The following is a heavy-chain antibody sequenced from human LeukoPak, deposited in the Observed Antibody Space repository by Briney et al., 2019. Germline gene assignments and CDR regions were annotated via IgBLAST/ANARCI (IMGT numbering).Heavy chain of an antibody. J-gene: IGHJ4*02. CDR2: IYSGGST. D-gene: IGHD4-17*01. Sequence: PGGSLRLSCAASGFTVSSNYMSWVRQAPGKGLEWVSVIYSGGSTYYADSVKGRFTISRDNSKNTLYLQMNSLRAEDTAVYYCARDNYGDQLDYWGQGTLVTVSS. CDR1: GFTVSSNY. CDR3: ARDNYGDQLDY. V-gene: IGHV3-66*01.